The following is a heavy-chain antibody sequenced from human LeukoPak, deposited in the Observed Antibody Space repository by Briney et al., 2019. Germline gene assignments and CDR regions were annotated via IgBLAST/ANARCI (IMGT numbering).Heavy chain of an antibody. D-gene: IGHD3-10*01. V-gene: IGHV3-23*01. Sequence: GGSLRLSCAASGFTFSSYAMSWVRQAPGKGLEWDSAISGSGGSTYYADSVKGRFTISRDNSKNTLYLQMNSLRAEDTAVYYCAKKTMADYYYYGMDVWGQGTTVTVSS. CDR2: ISGSGGST. CDR3: AKKTMADYYYYGMDV. CDR1: GFTFSSYA. J-gene: IGHJ6*02.